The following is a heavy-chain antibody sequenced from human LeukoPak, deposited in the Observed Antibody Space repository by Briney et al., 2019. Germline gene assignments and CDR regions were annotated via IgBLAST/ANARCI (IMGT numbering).Heavy chain of an antibody. CDR3: ARDGNYYDSSGYNNWFDP. CDR2: ISAYNGNT. CDR1: GYTFTGYY. D-gene: IGHD3-22*01. J-gene: IGHJ5*02. V-gene: IGHV1-18*04. Sequence: GASVKVSCKASGYTFTGYYMHWVRQAPGQGLEWMGWISAYNGNTNYAQKLQGRVTMTTDTSTSTAYMELRSLRSDDTAVYYCARDGNYYDSSGYNNWFDPWGQGTLVTVSS.